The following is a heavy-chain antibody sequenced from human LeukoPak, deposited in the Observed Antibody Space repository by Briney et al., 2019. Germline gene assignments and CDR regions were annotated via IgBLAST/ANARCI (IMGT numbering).Heavy chain of an antibody. J-gene: IGHJ6*03. Sequence: SETLSLTCTVSGGSISSYYWSWIRQPPGKGLEWIGYIYYSGSTNYNPSLKSRVTISVDTSMNQFSLKLSSVTAADTAVYYCARALYYDFWSYMDVWGKGTTVTVSS. D-gene: IGHD3-3*01. V-gene: IGHV4-59*01. CDR1: GGSISSYY. CDR3: ARALYYDFWSYMDV. CDR2: IYYSGST.